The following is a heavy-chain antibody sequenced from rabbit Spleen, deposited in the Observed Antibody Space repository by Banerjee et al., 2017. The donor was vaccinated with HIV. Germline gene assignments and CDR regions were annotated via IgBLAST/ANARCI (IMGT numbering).Heavy chain of an antibody. V-gene: IGHV1S45*01. CDR2: INMVTGKS. CDR1: GFDFSSYYM. J-gene: IGHJ4*01. D-gene: IGHD1-1*01. CDR3: ARDLVAVIGWNFSL. Sequence: QEQLKETGGGLVQPGGSLTLSCKASGFDFSSYYMSWVRQAPGKGLEWITCINMVTGKSVYASWAKGRFIMSRTSSTKVTLQMTSLTAADTATYFCARDLVAVIGWNFSLWGPGTLVTVS.